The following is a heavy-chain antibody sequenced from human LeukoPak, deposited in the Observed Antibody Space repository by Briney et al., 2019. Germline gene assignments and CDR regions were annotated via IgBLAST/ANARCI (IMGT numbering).Heavy chain of an antibody. CDR3: ARDLAPEYGSGSYFNGYDF. V-gene: IGHV3-74*01. Sequence: GGSLRLSCAASGFTFSNYWMHWVRQAPGKGLVWVSRINSDGTSTSYADAVMGRFTTSRDNSKNTVYLQMNSLSVDDTAVYFCARDLAPEYGSGSYFNGYDFWGQGTLVTVSS. CDR1: GFTFSNYW. CDR2: INSDGTST. D-gene: IGHD3-10*01. J-gene: IGHJ4*02.